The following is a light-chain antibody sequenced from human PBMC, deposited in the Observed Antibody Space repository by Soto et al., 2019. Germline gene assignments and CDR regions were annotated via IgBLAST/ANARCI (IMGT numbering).Light chain of an antibody. J-gene: IGKJ4*01. CDR3: QQYNNWPLALT. Sequence: EIVMTQSPATLSVSPGERATLSCRASQSVSSNLAWYQQKPGQAPGLLIYGASTRATGIPARFSGSGSGTEFTRTISSLQSKDFAIYYCQQYNNWPLALTFGGGTKVEIK. CDR2: GAS. CDR1: QSVSSN. V-gene: IGKV3-15*01.